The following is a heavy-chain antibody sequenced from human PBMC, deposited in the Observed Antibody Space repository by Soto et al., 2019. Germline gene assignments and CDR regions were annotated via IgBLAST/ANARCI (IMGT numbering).Heavy chain of an antibody. CDR1: GGTFSSYA. CDR3: ARVGDRLGVYYYYGMDV. V-gene: IGHV1-69*13. Sequence: GASVKVSCKASGGTFSSYAISWVRQAPGQGLEWMGGIIPIFGTANYAQKFQGRVTITADESTSTAYMELSSLRSEDTAVYYCARVGDRLGVYYYYGMDVWGQGTTVTVSS. D-gene: IGHD3-10*01. J-gene: IGHJ6*02. CDR2: IIPIFGTA.